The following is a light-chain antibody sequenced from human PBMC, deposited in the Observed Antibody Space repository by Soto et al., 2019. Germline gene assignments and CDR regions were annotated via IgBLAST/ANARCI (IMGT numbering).Light chain of an antibody. Sequence: ESVLTQSPGTLSLSPGERATLSCRAGQSVTSSYLAWYQQKLGQAPRLLIYGASSRASCIPDRFSGSGSGTDFTLTISRLEPEDFAVYYCQQYSSSPLTFGQGTRLEIK. CDR3: QQYSSSPLT. V-gene: IGKV3-20*01. CDR2: GAS. CDR1: QSVTSSY. J-gene: IGKJ5*01.